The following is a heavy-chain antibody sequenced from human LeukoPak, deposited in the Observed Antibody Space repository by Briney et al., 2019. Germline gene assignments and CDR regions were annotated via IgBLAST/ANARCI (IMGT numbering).Heavy chain of an antibody. Sequence: PGGSLRLSCAASGFTFSSFGMHWVRQAPGRGLEWVAVIWYDGSNKYYADSVKGRFTISSDNSQNTLYLQGNNLRAEDTAVYCCARGRWDTGGLHGLDVWGQGTTVTVSS. D-gene: IGHD2-8*02. V-gene: IGHV3-33*01. CDR3: ARGRWDTGGLHGLDV. CDR2: IWYDGSNK. CDR1: GFTFSSFG. J-gene: IGHJ6*02.